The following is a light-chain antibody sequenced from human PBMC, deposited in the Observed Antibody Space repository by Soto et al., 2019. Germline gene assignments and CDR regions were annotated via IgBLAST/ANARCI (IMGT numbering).Light chain of an antibody. J-gene: IGKJ1*01. CDR1: QTGDSQY. Sequence: EMILTQSPDTLSLSPGERATLSCRASQTGDSQYLAWYQQRPGQAPRLLIRGVFIRAAGIPDRFSGSGSETDFSLTISRLEPEDSGVYFCQHYGYPQWTFDQANKGEFK. CDR2: GVF. CDR3: QHYGYPQWT. V-gene: IGKV3-20*01.